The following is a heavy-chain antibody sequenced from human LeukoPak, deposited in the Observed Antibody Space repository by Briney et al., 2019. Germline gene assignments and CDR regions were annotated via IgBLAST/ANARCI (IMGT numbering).Heavy chain of an antibody. Sequence: GGSLRLSCAASGFTFSSYAMSWVRQAPGKGLEWVSVIYSGGSTYYADSVKGRFTISRDNSKNTLYLQMNSLRAEDTAVYYCATHTAMDPGGASDYWGQGTLVTVSS. D-gene: IGHD5-18*01. CDR1: GFTFSSYA. CDR3: ATHTAMDPGGASDY. CDR2: IYSGGST. J-gene: IGHJ4*02. V-gene: IGHV3-66*01.